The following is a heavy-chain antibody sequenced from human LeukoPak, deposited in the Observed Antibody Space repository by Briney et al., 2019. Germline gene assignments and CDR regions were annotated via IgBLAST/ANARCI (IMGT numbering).Heavy chain of an antibody. D-gene: IGHD6-13*01. Sequence: GGSLRLSCAASGFTFSSYGMHWVRQAPGKGLEWVAFIRYDGSNKYYADSVKGRFTVSRDNSKNTLDLQMNSLRPEDTAVYYCAKARRERWYGDAFDIWGQGTMVTVSS. CDR2: IRYDGSNK. V-gene: IGHV3-30*02. CDR3: AKARRERWYGDAFDI. CDR1: GFTFSSYG. J-gene: IGHJ3*02.